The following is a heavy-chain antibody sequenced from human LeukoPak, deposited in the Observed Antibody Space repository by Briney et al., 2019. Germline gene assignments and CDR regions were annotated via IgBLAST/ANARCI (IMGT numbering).Heavy chain of an antibody. J-gene: IGHJ6*03. CDR2: IIPIFGTA. V-gene: IGHV1-69*05. CDR1: GGTFSSYA. CDR3: ARNQEDYGDYKYYYYMDV. D-gene: IGHD4-17*01. Sequence: SVKVSCKASGGTFSSYAISWVRQAPGQGLEWMGRIIPIFGTANYTQKFQGRVTITTDESTSTAYMELSSLRSEDTAVYYCARNQEDYGDYKYYYYMDVWGKGTTVTVSS.